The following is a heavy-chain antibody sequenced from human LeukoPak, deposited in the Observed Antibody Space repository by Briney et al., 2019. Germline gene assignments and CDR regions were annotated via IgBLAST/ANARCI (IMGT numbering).Heavy chain of an antibody. CDR2: ISYDGSNK. CDR3: ARGEYSSGWPFDY. V-gene: IGHV3-30-3*01. D-gene: IGHD6-19*01. Sequence: PGRSLRLSCAASGFTFSSYAMHWVRQAPGKGLEWVAVISYDGSNKYYADSVKGRFTISRDNSKNTLYLQMNSLRAEDTVVYYCARGEYSSGWPFDYWGQGTLVTVSS. J-gene: IGHJ4*02. CDR1: GFTFSSYA.